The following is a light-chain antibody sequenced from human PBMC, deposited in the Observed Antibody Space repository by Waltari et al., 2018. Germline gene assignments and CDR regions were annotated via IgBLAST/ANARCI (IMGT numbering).Light chain of an antibody. CDR2: DVT. V-gene: IGLV2-14*03. J-gene: IGLJ3*02. CDR1: SSDVGGYAY. CDR3: CSYTSSNTLR. Sequence: QSALTQPASVSGSPGQSITISCTGTSSDVGGYAYVSRYQHHPVKAPRLIIYDVTKRPSGVSARFSGSKSGNTASLTISGLQAEDEGDYYCCSYTSSNTLRFGGGTKLTVL.